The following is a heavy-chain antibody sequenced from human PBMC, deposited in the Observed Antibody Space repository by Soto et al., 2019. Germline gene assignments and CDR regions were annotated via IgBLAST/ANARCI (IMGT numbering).Heavy chain of an antibody. J-gene: IGHJ4*02. Sequence: HPGGSLRLSCAASGFTFSSYGMHWVRQAPGKGLEWVAAISYEGSHKPYADSVKGRFTISRDNSKNTMYLQMNSLRAEDTALYYCAKGRPSEAVAGMPPEFDCWGQGTLVTVSS. CDR2: ISYEGSHK. V-gene: IGHV3-30*18. CDR1: GFTFSSYG. D-gene: IGHD6-19*01. CDR3: AKGRPSEAVAGMPPEFDC.